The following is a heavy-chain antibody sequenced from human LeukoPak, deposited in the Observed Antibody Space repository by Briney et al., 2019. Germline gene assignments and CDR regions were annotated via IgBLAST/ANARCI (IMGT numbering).Heavy chain of an antibody. CDR2: INDSGTI. V-gene: IGHV4-34*01. CDR3: ARRWNYGRNYYIDV. Sequence: SETLSLNCAVYGGSLSHYYWSWTRSPPGRGRSGIGEINDSGTINYNPSLMSRVTISLDRSKNQFSLKLSSVSATDTAVYYCARRWNYGRNYYIDVWGRGATVSVSS. CDR1: GGSLSHYY. J-gene: IGHJ6*03. D-gene: IGHD1-7*01.